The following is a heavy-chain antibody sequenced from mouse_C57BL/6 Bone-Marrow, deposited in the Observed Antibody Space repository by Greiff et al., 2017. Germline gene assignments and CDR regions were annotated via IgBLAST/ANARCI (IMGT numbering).Heavy chain of an antibody. J-gene: IGHJ1*03. V-gene: IGHV3-6*01. CDR3: AREGGSSGYFDV. Sequence: EVHLVESGPGLVKPSQSLSLTCSVTGYSITSGYYWNWIRQFPGNKLEWMGYISYDGSNNYNPSLKNRISITRDTSKNQFFLKLNSVTTEDTATYYCAREGGSSGYFDVWGTGTTVTVSS. CDR1: GYSITSGYY. D-gene: IGHD1-1*01. CDR2: ISYDGSN.